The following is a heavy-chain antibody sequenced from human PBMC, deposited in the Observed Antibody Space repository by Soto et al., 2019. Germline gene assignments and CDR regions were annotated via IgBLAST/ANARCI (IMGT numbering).Heavy chain of an antibody. Sequence: QVQLVQSGAEVKKPGASVKVSCKASGYTFTSYGITWVRQAPGQGLEWLGWINGYNGNTNYAQKLQGRVTMTTDTSTSTAYMELRSLRSDYTAVYYCARMGDVPYYYYGMDVWGQVTTFTVSS. CDR3: ARMGDVPYYYYGMDV. V-gene: IGHV1-18*01. CDR1: GYTFTSYG. J-gene: IGHJ6*02. D-gene: IGHD3-16*01. CDR2: INGYNGNT.